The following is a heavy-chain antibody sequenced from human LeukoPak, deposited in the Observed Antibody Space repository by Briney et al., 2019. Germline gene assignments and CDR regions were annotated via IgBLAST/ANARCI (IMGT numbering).Heavy chain of an antibody. Sequence: GGSLRLSCAASGFTFRRYAMSWVREAPGKGLEWVSAISGSGGSTYYADSVKGRFTISRDNSKNTLYLQMNSLRAEDTAVYYCAKQSRSSGWYPIDYWGQGTLVTVSS. CDR3: AKQSRSSGWYPIDY. V-gene: IGHV3-23*01. J-gene: IGHJ4*02. CDR1: GFTFRRYA. CDR2: ISGSGGST. D-gene: IGHD6-19*01.